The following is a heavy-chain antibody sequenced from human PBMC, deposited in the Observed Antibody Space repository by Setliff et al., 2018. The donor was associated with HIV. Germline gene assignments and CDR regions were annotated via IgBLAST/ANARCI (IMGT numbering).Heavy chain of an antibody. Sequence: GASVKGLLKASGYTFTDHYMHWVRQAPGQGLEWMGWINPNSGGTNYAQKVQGRVTMTRDTSISTVYMELSRLRSDDTAVYYCARYWGDGDYWGQGTLVTV. J-gene: IGHJ4*02. V-gene: IGHV1-2*02. CDR1: GYTFTDHY. D-gene: IGHD2-21*01. CDR3: ARYWGDGDY. CDR2: INPNSGGT.